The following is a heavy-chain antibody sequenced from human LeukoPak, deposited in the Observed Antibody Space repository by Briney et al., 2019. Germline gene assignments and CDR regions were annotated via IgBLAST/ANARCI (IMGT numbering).Heavy chain of an antibody. V-gene: IGHV3-48*04. J-gene: IGHJ4*02. CDR2: ISSSGSTI. Sequence: GGPRRLSCAASGFTFSRYTMNWVRQAPGKGLKWVSYISSSGSTIYYADSVKGRFTISRDNAKNSLYLQMNSLRAEDTAVYYCAREASGIAVAGTEDYWGQGTLVTVSS. CDR3: AREASGIAVAGTEDY. D-gene: IGHD6-19*01. CDR1: GFTFSRYT.